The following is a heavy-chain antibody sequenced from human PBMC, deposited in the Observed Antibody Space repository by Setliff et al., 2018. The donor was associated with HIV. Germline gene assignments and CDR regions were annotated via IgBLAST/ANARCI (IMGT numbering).Heavy chain of an antibody. CDR2: IIPIFNTA. Sequence: GSSVKVSCKASGGTFSSYSITWVRQAPGQGLEWMGGIIPIFNTANYAQKFQGRVTITADESTSTAYMELSSLGSEDTAVYYCARGSGGYCSGGSCYFGFGLALWGKGTTVTVSS. J-gene: IGHJ6*04. CDR3: ARGSGGYCSGGSCYFGFGLAL. D-gene: IGHD2-15*01. CDR1: GGTFSSYS. V-gene: IGHV1-69*13.